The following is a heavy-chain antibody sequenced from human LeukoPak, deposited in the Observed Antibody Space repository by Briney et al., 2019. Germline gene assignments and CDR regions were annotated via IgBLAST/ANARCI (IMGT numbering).Heavy chain of an antibody. J-gene: IGHJ3*02. Sequence: ASVKVSCKASGYTFTSYGISWVRQAPGQGLEWMGWISAYNGNTNYAQKLQGRVTMTADTSTSTAYMELRSLRSDDTAVYYCARDRGIRQGLHAFDIWGQGTMVTVSS. D-gene: IGHD1-14*01. V-gene: IGHV1-18*01. CDR2: ISAYNGNT. CDR3: ARDRGIRQGLHAFDI. CDR1: GYTFTSYG.